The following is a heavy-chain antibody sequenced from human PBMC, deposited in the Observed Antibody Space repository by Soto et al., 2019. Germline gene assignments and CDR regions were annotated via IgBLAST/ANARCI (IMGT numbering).Heavy chain of an antibody. Sequence: GSLRLSCAASAFTFISNAIICCGQHARKGREWVSAISGSGGSTYYADSVKGRFTISRDNSKKPLYLQMNSLRAEDTAVYYCAKLAHEYYYDSSGYYYFDCWGQGTLVTVSS. CDR1: AFTFISNA. V-gene: IGHV3-23*01. CDR3: AKLAHEYYYDSSGYYYFDC. J-gene: IGHJ4*02. D-gene: IGHD3-22*01. CDR2: ISGSGGST.